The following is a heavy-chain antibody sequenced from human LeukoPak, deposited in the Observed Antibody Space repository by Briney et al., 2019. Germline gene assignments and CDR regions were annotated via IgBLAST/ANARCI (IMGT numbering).Heavy chain of an antibody. D-gene: IGHD6-19*01. Sequence: GGSLKLSCEASGFTFSSHCMSWVRQAPGKGLEWVANIKQDGSEKYYVDSVKGRFTISRDNAKNSLYLQMSILRAADTAVYYCARVRIAVAVSAFDIWGQGTMVTVSS. J-gene: IGHJ3*02. CDR2: IKQDGSEK. V-gene: IGHV3-7*01. CDR1: GFTFSSHC. CDR3: ARVRIAVAVSAFDI.